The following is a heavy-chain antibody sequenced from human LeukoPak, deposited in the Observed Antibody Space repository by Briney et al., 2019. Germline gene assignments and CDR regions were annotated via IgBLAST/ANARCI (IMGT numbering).Heavy chain of an antibody. Sequence: ASVKVSCKTSGYTFTSYDINWVRQATGQGLEWMGWMNPNSGNTGYAQKFQGKVTMTRNTSISTAYMELSSLRSEDTAVYYCARRYSSGLYDYFDYWGQGTLVTVSS. V-gene: IGHV1-8*01. J-gene: IGHJ4*02. CDR3: ARRYSSGLYDYFDY. CDR2: MNPNSGNT. D-gene: IGHD6-19*01. CDR1: GYTFTSYD.